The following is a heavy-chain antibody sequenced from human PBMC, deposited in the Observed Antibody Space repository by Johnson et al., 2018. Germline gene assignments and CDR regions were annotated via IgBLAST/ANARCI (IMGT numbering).Heavy chain of an antibody. Sequence: VQLVETGGGVVQPGRSLRLSCAASGFTFSSYGMHWVRQAPGKGLEWVAVISYDGSNKYYADSVKGRFTISRDNSKNTLYLKMNSLRAGDTAGYYCAKVALRYLDLLHAAFDIWGQGTMVTVSS. J-gene: IGHJ3*02. CDR3: AKVALRYLDLLHAAFDI. CDR2: ISYDGSNK. V-gene: IGHV3-30*18. CDR1: GFTFSSYG. D-gene: IGHD3-9*01.